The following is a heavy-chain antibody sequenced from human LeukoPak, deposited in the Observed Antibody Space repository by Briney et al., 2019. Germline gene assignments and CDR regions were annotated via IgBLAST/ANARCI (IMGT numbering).Heavy chain of an antibody. CDR1: AGSFSGFY. V-gene: IGHV4-34*01. CDR3: ARGNVEMATAFDY. J-gene: IGHJ4*02. CDR2: INHSGST. Sequence: SETLSLTCAVYAGSFSGFYWSWLRQPPGKGLKWIGEINHSGSTNYNPSLKSRVTISVDTSKTPFSLKVSSVTAADTAVYYCARGNVEMATAFDYWGQGTLVTVSS. D-gene: IGHD5-24*01.